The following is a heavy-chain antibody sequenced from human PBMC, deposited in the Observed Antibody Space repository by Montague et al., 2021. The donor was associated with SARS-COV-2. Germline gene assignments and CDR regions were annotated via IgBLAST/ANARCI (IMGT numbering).Heavy chain of an antibody. CDR2: THQWGGT. D-gene: IGHD3-9*01. J-gene: IGHJ4*02. V-gene: IGHV4-4*02. CDR3: ARGVYKRVIFVVSPRYYFDY. Sequence: SETLSLTCAVSGDSINSEHWWSWVRQPPGKGLEWIVETHQWGGTNYNPSLRSRVSIFLDNSKNQFSLILTSVTAADTATYYCARGVYKRVIFVVSPRYYFDYWGQGNMVAVSA. CDR1: GDSINSEHW.